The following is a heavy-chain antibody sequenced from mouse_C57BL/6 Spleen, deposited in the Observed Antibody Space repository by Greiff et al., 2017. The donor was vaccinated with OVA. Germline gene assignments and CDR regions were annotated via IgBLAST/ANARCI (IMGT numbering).Heavy chain of an antibody. Sequence: DVKLQESGGGLVQPGGSMKLSCAASGFTFSDAWMDWVRQSPEKGLEWVAEIRNKANNHATYYAESVKGRFTISRDDSKSSVYLQMNSLRAEDTGIYYCTSYDFPLYAMDYWGQGTSVTVSS. CDR1: GFTFSDAW. J-gene: IGHJ4*01. CDR3: TSYDFPLYAMDY. CDR2: IRNKANNHAT. D-gene: IGHD2-4*01. V-gene: IGHV6-6*01.